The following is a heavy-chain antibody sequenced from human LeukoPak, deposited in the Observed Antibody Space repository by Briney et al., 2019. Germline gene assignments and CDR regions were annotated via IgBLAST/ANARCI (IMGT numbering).Heavy chain of an antibody. CDR3: ATGRAYSSVDY. V-gene: IGHV4-59*01. CDR2: IYYTGST. CDR1: GGSISSYY. D-gene: IGHD6-19*01. J-gene: IGHJ4*02. Sequence: SETLSLTCTVSGGSISSYYWSWIRQPPGKGLEWIACIYYTGSTNYNPSLKSRVTISVDTSKNHLSLKLSSVTAADTAVYYCATGRAYSSVDYWGQGTLVTVSS.